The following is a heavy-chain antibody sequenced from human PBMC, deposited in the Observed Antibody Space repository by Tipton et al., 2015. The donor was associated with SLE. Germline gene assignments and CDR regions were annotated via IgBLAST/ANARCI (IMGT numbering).Heavy chain of an antibody. CDR2: ISYDGSNK. J-gene: IGHJ4*02. CDR3: ARALGVIVIPADY. Sequence: SLRLSCAASGFTFSSYAMHWVRQAPGKGLEWVAVISYDGSNKYYADSVKGRFTISRDNSKNTLYLQMNGLRAEDTAVYYCARALGVIVIPADYWGQGTLVTVSS. D-gene: IGHD3-16*02. V-gene: IGHV3-30*04. CDR1: GFTFSSYA.